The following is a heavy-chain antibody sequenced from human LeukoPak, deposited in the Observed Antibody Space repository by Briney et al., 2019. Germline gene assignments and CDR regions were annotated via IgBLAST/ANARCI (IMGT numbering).Heavy chain of an antibody. D-gene: IGHD1-1*01. CDR1: GYTFTSYD. Sequence: GASVKVSCKASGYTFTSYDINWVRQATGQGLEWMVWMNPNSGNTGYAQKFQGRVNMTRNTSISTAYMELSSLRSEDTAVYYCARGRVDNWNDNWFDPWGQGTLVTVSS. CDR3: ARGRVDNWNDNWFDP. V-gene: IGHV1-8*01. J-gene: IGHJ5*02. CDR2: MNPNSGNT.